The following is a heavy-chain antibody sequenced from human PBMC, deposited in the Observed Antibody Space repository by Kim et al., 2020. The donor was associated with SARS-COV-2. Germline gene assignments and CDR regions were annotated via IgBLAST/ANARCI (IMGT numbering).Heavy chain of an antibody. V-gene: IGHV3-21*01. CDR2: ISSSSSYI. Sequence: GGSLRLSCAASGFTFSSYSMNWVRQAPGKGLEWVSSISSSSSYIYYADSVKGRFTISRDNAKNSLYLQMNSLRAEDTAVYYCAREDPFLDSGWTPLGIDAFDIWGQGTMVTVSS. CDR1: GFTFSSYS. CDR3: AREDPFLDSGWTPLGIDAFDI. D-gene: IGHD6-19*01. J-gene: IGHJ3*02.